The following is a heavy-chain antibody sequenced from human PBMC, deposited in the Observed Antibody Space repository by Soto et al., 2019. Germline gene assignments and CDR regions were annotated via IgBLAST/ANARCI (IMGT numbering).Heavy chain of an antibody. V-gene: IGHV1-18*04. CDR1: GYTFRSHG. D-gene: IGHD2-15*01. CDR2: ISANNGNT. J-gene: IGHJ4*02. CDR3: ARGGGYCSGGNCYSLDY. Sequence: QAQLVQSGAEVKKPGASVKVSCKASGYTFRSHGITWVRQAPGQGLEWMGWISANNGNTNYARKLQGRVTMTTDTSKSPAYMELRSLKSDDTAVDYCARGGGYCSGGNCYSLDYWGQGTLVSVSS.